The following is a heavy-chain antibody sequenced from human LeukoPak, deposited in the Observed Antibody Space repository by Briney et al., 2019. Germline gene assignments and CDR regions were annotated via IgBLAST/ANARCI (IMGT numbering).Heavy chain of an antibody. J-gene: IGHJ6*03. CDR1: GYSISSGYY. Sequence: SETLSLTCTVSGYSISSGYYWGWIRQPPGKGLEWIGRIYTSGSTNYNPSLKSRVTISVDTSKNQFSLKLSSVTAADTAVYYCARELGYYYYYYMDVWGKGTTVTVSS. V-gene: IGHV4-38-2*02. CDR3: ARELGYYYYYYMDV. D-gene: IGHD7-27*01. CDR2: IYTSGST.